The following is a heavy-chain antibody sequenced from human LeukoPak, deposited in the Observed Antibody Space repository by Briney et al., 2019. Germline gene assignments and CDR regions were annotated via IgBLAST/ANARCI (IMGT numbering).Heavy chain of an antibody. CDR2: MNSDGSST. D-gene: IGHD1-26*01. Sequence: GGSLRLSCVASGITFSTYAMSWVRQAPGKGLEWVSRMNSDGSSTNYADSVKGRFSISRDNAKNTLYLQMNSLRAEDTAVYYCATAGSYRFDYWGQGTLVTVSS. V-gene: IGHV3-74*01. CDR1: GITFSTYA. CDR3: ATAGSYRFDY. J-gene: IGHJ4*02.